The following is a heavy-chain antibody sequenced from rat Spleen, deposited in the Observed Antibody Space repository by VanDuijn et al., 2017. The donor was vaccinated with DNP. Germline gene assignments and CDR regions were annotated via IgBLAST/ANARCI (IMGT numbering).Heavy chain of an antibody. CDR2: VKAKSNNYAT. CDR1: GFTFSDAW. V-gene: IGHV6-8*01. Sequence: EVQVVETGGNLMQPGKSLKLTCATSGFTFSDAWMHWVRQSPEKKLEWVGQVKAKSNNYATYYAESVKGRFTISRDDSKNSVYLQMNSLKEEDTAIYYCTWEFAYWGQGTLVTVSS. CDR3: TWEFAY. J-gene: IGHJ3*01.